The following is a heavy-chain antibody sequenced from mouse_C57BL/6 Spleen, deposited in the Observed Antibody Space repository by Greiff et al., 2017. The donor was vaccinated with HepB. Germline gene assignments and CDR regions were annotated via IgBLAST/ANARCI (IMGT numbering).Heavy chain of an antibody. D-gene: IGHD1-1*01. Sequence: QVQLQQSGAELARPGASVKLSCKASGYTFTSYGISWVKQRTGQGLEWIGEIYPRSGNTYYNEKFKGKATLTADKSSSTAYMELRSLTSEDSAVYFCARGATVVGGDAMDYWGQGTSVTVSS. CDR2: IYPRSGNT. CDR1: GYTFTSYG. V-gene: IGHV1-81*01. CDR3: ARGATVVGGDAMDY. J-gene: IGHJ4*01.